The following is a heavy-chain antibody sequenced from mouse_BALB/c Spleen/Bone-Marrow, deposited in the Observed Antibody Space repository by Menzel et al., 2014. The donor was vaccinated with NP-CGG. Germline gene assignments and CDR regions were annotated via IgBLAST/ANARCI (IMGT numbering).Heavy chain of an antibody. V-gene: IGHV5-6-3*01. D-gene: IGHD1-1*01. CDR1: GFTFSSYG. J-gene: IGHJ2*01. CDR3: ARDYYGSSDY. CDR2: INSNGGST. Sequence: EVMLVESGGGLVQPGGSLKLSCAASGFTFSSYGMSWVRQTPDKRLELVATINSNGGSTYYPDIVKGLFTISRDNAKNTLYLQMNSLKSEDTAMYYCARDYYGSSDYWGQGTTLTVSS.